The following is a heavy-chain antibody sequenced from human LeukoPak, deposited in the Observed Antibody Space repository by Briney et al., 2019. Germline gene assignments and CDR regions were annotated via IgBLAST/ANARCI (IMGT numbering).Heavy chain of an antibody. CDR3: TKEDRQLVCAY. V-gene: IGHV3-23*01. CDR1: GFTFASHA. Sequence: PGGSLRLSCEASGFTFASHAMGWVRQAPGKGLEWVSSITGSAKTTYYADSVKGRFTISRDNSRNTVDLQLTSLRAEDTATYCCTKEDRQLVCAYWGQGTLVTVSS. J-gene: IGHJ4*02. D-gene: IGHD5-18*01. CDR2: ITGSAKTT.